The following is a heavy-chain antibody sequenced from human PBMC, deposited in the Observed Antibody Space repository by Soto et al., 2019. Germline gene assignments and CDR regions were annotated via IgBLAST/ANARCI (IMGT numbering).Heavy chain of an antibody. CDR2: MSPKSGFT. J-gene: IGHJ4*02. D-gene: IGHD3-16*01. CDR3: ARGLLSGGGAL. CDR1: GYTFTSYD. V-gene: IGHV1-8*01. Sequence: QVQLVQSGAEVKKPGASVKVSCKASGYTFTSYDINWVRQASGQGLEWMGRMSPKSGFTVYTRKFQGRVTMTSNTSISTAYMELSSLRSDDTAVYYCARGLLSGGGALWAQGTLVTVSS.